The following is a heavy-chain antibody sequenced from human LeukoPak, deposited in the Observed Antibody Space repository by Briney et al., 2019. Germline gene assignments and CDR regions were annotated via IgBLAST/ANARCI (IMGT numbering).Heavy chain of an antibody. CDR2: INPNSGGT. D-gene: IGHD4-17*01. Sequence: ASVKVSCKASGGTFSSYAISWVRQAPGQGLEWMGWINPNSGGTNYAQKFQGRVTMTRDTSISTAYMELSRLRSDDTAVYYCARERPLYGDYARFDYWGQGTLVTVSS. CDR1: GGTFSSYA. J-gene: IGHJ4*02. V-gene: IGHV1-2*02. CDR3: ARERPLYGDYARFDY.